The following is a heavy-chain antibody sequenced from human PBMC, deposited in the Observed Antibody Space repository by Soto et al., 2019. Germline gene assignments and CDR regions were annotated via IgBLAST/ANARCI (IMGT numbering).Heavy chain of an antibody. D-gene: IGHD4-17*01. CDR2: ISAGGGGT. Sequence: GGSLRLSCAASGFTFSSYAMSWVRQAPGKGLEWVSSISAGGGGTYYADSLKGRFTISRDNSKNTLYLQMNSLRAEDTAVYYCAKRVTVTHAARYFDYWGQGTLVTVSS. V-gene: IGHV3-23*01. CDR3: AKRVTVTHAARYFDY. CDR1: GFTFSSYA. J-gene: IGHJ4*02.